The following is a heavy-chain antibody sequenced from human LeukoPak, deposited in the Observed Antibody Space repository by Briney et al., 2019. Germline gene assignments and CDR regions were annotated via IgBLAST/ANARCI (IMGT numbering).Heavy chain of an antibody. CDR2: INPNSGGT. J-gene: IGHJ4*02. D-gene: IGHD3-10*01. V-gene: IGHV1-2*02. CDR1: GYTFTGYY. CDR3: ARGAYGSGSYSPFDFDY. Sequence: ASVKVSCKASGYTFTGYYMHWVRQAPGQGLEWMGWINPNSGGTNYAQKFQGRVTMTRDTSISTAYMELSRLRSDDTAVFYCARGAYGSGSYSPFDFDYWGQGTLVTVSS.